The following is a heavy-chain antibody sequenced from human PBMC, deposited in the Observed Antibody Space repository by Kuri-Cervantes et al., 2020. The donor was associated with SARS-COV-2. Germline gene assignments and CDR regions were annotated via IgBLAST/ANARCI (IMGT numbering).Heavy chain of an antibody. Sequence: GGSLRPSCAASGFTFSSYAMHWVRQAPGKGLEWVAVISYDGSNKYYADSVKGRFTISRDNSKNTLYLQMNSLRAEDTAVYYCARDCAAGIFDYWGQGTLVTVSS. V-gene: IGHV3-30-3*01. D-gene: IGHD1-1*01. CDR2: ISYDGSNK. J-gene: IGHJ4*02. CDR3: ARDCAAGIFDY. CDR1: GFTFSSYA.